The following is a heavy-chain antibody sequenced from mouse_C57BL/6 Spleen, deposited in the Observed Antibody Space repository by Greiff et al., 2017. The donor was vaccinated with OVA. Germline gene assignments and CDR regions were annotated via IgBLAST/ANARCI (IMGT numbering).Heavy chain of an antibody. J-gene: IGHJ4*01. D-gene: IGHD2-5*01. CDR2: IYPGDGDT. CDR3: ARRHYSNWNYAMDY. CDR1: GYAFSSYW. Sequence: QVTLKESGAELVKPGASVKISCKASGYAFSSYWMNWVKQRPGKGLEWIGQIYPGDGDTNYNGKFKGKATLTADKSSSTAYMQLSSLTSEDSAVYFCARRHYSNWNYAMDYWGQGTSVTVSS. V-gene: IGHV1-80*01.